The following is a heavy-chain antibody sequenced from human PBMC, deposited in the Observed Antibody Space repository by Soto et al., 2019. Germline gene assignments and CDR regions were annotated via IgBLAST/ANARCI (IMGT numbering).Heavy chain of an antibody. V-gene: IGHV4-38-2*02. J-gene: IGHJ4*02. CDR1: GFSISSGYY. Sequence: SVTLSLPXVVSGFSISSGYYWGWIRQPPGKGLEWIGSMYYSGTTHYNPSLKRRVTISVDTCTNQVSLRLTSVTDADTAVYYCVRDFRSGDYRFDYWGQGTPVTVSS. CDR3: VRDFRSGDYRFDY. CDR2: MYYSGTT. D-gene: IGHD3-3*01.